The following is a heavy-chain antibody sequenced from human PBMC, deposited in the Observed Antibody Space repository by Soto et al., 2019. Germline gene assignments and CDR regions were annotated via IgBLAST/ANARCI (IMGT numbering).Heavy chain of an antibody. CDR3: ASTNDFWSGTHAIDI. D-gene: IGHD3-3*01. CDR1: GGSISSYY. J-gene: IGHJ3*02. Sequence: SETLSLTCTVSGGSISSYYWSWIRQPPGKGLEWIGYIYYSGSTNYNPSLKSRVTISVDTSKNQFSLKLSSVTAADTAVYYCASTNDFWSGTHAIDIWGQGTMVTVSS. CDR2: IYYSGST. V-gene: IGHV4-59*01.